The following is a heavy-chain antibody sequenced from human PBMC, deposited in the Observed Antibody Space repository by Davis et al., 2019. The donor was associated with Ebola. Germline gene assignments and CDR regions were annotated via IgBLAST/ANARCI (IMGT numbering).Heavy chain of an antibody. Sequence: SETLSLTCTVSGGSIRSYYWSWIRQPPGKGLEWIGYIYYSGSTNYNPSLKSRVTISVDTSKNQFSLKLSSVTAADTAVYYCARGSYRGAFDYWGQGTLVTVSS. D-gene: IGHD4-11*01. J-gene: IGHJ4*02. CDR3: ARGSYRGAFDY. V-gene: IGHV4-59*01. CDR2: IYYSGST. CDR1: GGSIRSYY.